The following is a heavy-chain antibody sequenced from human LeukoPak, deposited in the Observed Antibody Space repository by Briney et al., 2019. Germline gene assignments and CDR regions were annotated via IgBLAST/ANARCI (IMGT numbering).Heavy chain of an antibody. CDR2: MNPNSGNT. D-gene: IGHD3-10*01. CDR3: ARADDTMVRGVIIYYMDV. Sequence: GASVKVSCKSSGYTFTSYDINWVRQATGQGLEWRGWMNPNSGNTGYAQKFQGRVTMTRNTSISTAYMELSSLRSEDTAVYYCARADDTMVRGVIIYYMDVWGKGTTVTVSS. J-gene: IGHJ6*03. CDR1: GYTFTSYD. V-gene: IGHV1-8*01.